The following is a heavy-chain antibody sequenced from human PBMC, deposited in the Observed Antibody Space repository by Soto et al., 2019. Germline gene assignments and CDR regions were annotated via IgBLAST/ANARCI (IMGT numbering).Heavy chain of an antibody. CDR1: GGTFSSYA. V-gene: IGHV1-69*01. D-gene: IGHD4-17*01. CDR3: PVTVTTHYGMDV. Sequence: QVQLVQSGAEVKKPGSSVKVSCKSSGGTFSSYAICWVRQAPGQGLEWMGGIIPIFGTANYAQKFKGRVTITADEATSTAYMELSSLRSEDTAVYYCPVTVTTHYGMDVWGQGTTVTVSS. J-gene: IGHJ6*02. CDR2: IIPIFGTA.